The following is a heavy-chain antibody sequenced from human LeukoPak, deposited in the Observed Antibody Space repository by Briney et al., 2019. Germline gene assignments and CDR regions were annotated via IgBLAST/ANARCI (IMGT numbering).Heavy chain of an antibody. D-gene: IGHD6-19*01. V-gene: IGHV3-21*03. J-gene: IGHJ4*02. CDR2: ISTSSSYI. CDR3: TTSPVPGIDY. CDR1: GFTFSIYG. Sequence: GGSLRLSCAASGFTFSIYGMHWVRQAPGKGLEWVSCISTSSSYIYYADSVKGRFTISRDNAKNSLYLQMSSLRTEDTAMYYCTTSPVPGIDYWGQGIQVTVSS.